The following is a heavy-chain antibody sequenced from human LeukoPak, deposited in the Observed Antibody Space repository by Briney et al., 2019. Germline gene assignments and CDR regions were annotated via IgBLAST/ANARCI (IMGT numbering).Heavy chain of an antibody. V-gene: IGHV3-66*01. D-gene: IGHD3-22*01. CDR1: GFTLSTYG. CDR3: ARDYFLYDSSGYSNY. J-gene: IGHJ4*02. Sequence: GGSLRLSCAAFGFTLSTYGMHRVRQAPGKGLEWVSVIYSGGSTYYADSVKGRFTISRDNSKNTLYLQMNSLRAEDTAVYYCARDYFLYDSSGYSNYWGQGTLVTVSS. CDR2: IYSGGST.